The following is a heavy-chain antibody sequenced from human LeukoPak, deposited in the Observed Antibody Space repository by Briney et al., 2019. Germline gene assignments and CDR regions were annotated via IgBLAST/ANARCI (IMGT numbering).Heavy chain of an antibody. CDR2: IHYSGST. Sequence: SETLSLTCTVSGGSISSSSYYWNWIRQPPGKGLEWIGSIHYSGSTYYNPSLKSRVTISIDTSKNQFSLKLSSVTAADTAVYYCARRYSSGFDYWGQGTLVTVSS. CDR1: GGSISSSSYY. V-gene: IGHV4-39*01. D-gene: IGHD6-19*01. J-gene: IGHJ4*02. CDR3: ARRYSSGFDY.